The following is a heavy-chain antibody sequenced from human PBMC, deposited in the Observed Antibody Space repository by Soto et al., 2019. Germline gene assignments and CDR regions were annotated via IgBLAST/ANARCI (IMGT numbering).Heavy chain of an antibody. J-gene: IGHJ4*02. D-gene: IGHD3-22*01. CDR2: IYHSGST. CDR3: ASLLDSSGYYPDY. CDR1: GGSISSYY. Sequence: SETLSLTCTVSGGSISSYYWSWIRQPPGKGLEWIGYIYHSGSTYYNPSLKSRVTISVDRSKNQFSLKLSSVTAADTAVYYCASLLDSSGYYPDYWAQGTLVTVSS. V-gene: IGHV4-59*01.